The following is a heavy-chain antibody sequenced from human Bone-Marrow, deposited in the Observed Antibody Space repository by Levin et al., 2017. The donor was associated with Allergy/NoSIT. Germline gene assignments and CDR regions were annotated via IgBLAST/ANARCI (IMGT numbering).Heavy chain of an antibody. J-gene: IGHJ6*02. V-gene: IGHV3-48*03. CDR3: ARRLRRGDYYYGMDV. Sequence: GGSLRLSCAASGFTFSDYEMNWVRQAPGTGLECVSYISRSGSATYYADSVEGRFTVSRDNAKNSLYLHMNSLRAEDTAVYYCARRLRRGDYYYGMDVWGQGTTVIVSS. CDR2: ISRSGSAT. CDR1: GFTFSDYE.